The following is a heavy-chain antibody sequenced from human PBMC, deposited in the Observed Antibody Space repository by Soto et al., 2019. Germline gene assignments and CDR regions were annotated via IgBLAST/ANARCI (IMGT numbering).Heavy chain of an antibody. CDR3: ARSSSPEAGMDV. CDR1: GGSISSYY. CDR2: IYTSGST. V-gene: IGHV4-4*07. D-gene: IGHD6-13*01. J-gene: IGHJ6*02. Sequence: QVQLQESGPGLVKPSETLSLTCTVSGGSISSYYWSWIRQPAGKGLAWIGRIYTSGSTTYNPSLKSRVTMSVDTSKNQFSLKLSAVTAADTAVYYCARSSSPEAGMDVWGQGTTVTVSS.